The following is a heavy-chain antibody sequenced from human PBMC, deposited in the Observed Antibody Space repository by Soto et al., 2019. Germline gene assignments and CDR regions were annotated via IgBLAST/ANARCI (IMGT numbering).Heavy chain of an antibody. J-gene: IGHJ6*02. CDR2: ISWDGGST. V-gene: IGHV3-43*01. CDR1: GFTFDDYT. CDR3: AKDLNRIRYGYEDYYCGMDV. D-gene: IGHD5-18*01. Sequence: GGSLRLSCAASGFTFDDYTMHWVRQAPGKGLEWVSLISWDGGSTYYADSVKGRFTISRDNSKNSLYLQMNSLRTEDTALYYCAKDLNRIRYGYEDYYCGMDVWGQGTTVPVSS.